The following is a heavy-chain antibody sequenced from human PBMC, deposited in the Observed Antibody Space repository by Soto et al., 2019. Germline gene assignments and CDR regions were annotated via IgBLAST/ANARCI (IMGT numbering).Heavy chain of an antibody. CDR3: ARQLGILDPFDY. CDR2: IGSSGGNS. D-gene: IGHD1-1*01. CDR1: GFIFSDFS. V-gene: IGHV3-21*01. Sequence: EVQLVESGGGLVKPGGSLRLSCAVSGFIFSDFSMNWVRQAPGKGLEWVASIGSSGGNSFYADSVKGRFIISRDNAKTALDLQINSLRAEDTAVYYCARQLGILDPFDYWGQGTLVTVSS. J-gene: IGHJ4*02.